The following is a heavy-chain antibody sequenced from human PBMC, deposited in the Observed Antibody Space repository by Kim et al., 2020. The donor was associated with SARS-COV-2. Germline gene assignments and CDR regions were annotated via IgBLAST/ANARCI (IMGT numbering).Heavy chain of an antibody. CDR3: ARRYCSSTSCYLAFDI. V-gene: IGHV4-30-4*01. D-gene: IGHD2-2*01. J-gene: IGHJ3*02. CDR1: GGSISSGDYY. Sequence: SETLSLTCTVSGGSISSGDYYWSWIRQPPGKGLEWIGYIYYSGSTYYNPSLKSRVTISVDTSKNQFSLKLSSVTAADTAVYYCARRYCSSTSCYLAFDIWGQGTMVTVSS. CDR2: IYYSGST.